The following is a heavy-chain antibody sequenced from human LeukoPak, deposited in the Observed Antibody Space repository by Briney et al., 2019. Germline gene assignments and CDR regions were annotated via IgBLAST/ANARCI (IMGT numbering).Heavy chain of an antibody. J-gene: IGHJ4*02. Sequence: ASVKVSCKVSGYTLTELSMHWVRQAPGKGLEWMGGFDPEDGETIYAQKFQGRVTMTEDISTDTAYMELSSLRSEDTAVYYCATSPCITTYCSFDYWGQGTLVTVSS. CDR1: GYTLTELS. CDR2: FDPEDGET. V-gene: IGHV1-24*01. CDR3: ATSPCITTYCSFDY. D-gene: IGHD3-3*01.